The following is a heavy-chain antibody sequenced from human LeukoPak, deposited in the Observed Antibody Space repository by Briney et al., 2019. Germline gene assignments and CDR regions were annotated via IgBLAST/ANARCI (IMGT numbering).Heavy chain of an antibody. J-gene: IGHJ4*02. D-gene: IGHD3-10*01. CDR2: IYYSGST. CDR3: ARLTWDATMVRYYFDF. CDR1: GGSISSSSYY. V-gene: IGHV4-39*07. Sequence: SETLSLTCTVSGGSISSSSYYWGWIRQPPGKGLEWIGSIYYSGSTYYNPSLKSRVTISLDTSKNQFSLKLNSVTAADTAVYYCARLTWDATMVRYYFDFWGQGALVTVSS.